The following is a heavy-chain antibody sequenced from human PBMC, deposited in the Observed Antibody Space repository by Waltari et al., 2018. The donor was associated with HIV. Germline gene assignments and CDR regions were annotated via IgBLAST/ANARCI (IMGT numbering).Heavy chain of an antibody. CDR1: GGTFSSSA. CDR3: ARTSGYYPTNWFDP. D-gene: IGHD3-22*01. CDR2: IIPIFGTA. V-gene: IGHV1-69*12. Sequence: QVQLVQSGAEVKKPGSSVKVSCKASGGTFSSSALSWVRQAPGQGLEWMGGIIPIFGTANYAQKFQGRVTITADESTSTAYMELSSLRSEDTAVYYCARTSGYYPTNWFDPWGQGTLVTVSS. J-gene: IGHJ5*02.